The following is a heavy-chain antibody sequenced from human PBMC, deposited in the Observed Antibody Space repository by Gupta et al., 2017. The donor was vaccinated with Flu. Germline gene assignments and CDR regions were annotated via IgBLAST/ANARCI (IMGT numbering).Heavy chain of an antibody. V-gene: IGHV3-7*01. CDR3: ARYFSSFAMDV. J-gene: IGHJ6*02. Sequence: WVRQRPGKELEGVTNILADGSGKYYVDSVKGQFTISRDNANNSLYLHMTSLRAEDAAVYYCARYFSSFAMDVWGQGTTVTVSS. CDR2: ILADGSGK. D-gene: IGHD3-3*01.